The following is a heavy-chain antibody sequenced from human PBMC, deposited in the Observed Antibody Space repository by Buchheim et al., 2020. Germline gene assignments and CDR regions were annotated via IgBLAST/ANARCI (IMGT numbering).Heavy chain of an antibody. Sequence: EVQLLESGGGLVQPGGSLRLSCAASGFTFSSYGMSWVRQAPEKGLEWVSAISGSVDNTYYADSVKGRFTISRDNSKNTLYLQMNSLRAEDTAVYYCAGCQYNWNDGYDYWGQGTL. D-gene: IGHD1-1*01. V-gene: IGHV3-23*01. CDR1: GFTFSSYG. CDR2: ISGSVDNT. J-gene: IGHJ4*02. CDR3: AGCQYNWNDGYDY.